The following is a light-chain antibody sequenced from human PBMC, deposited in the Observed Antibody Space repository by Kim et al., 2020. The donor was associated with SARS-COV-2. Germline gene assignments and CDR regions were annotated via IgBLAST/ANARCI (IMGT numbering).Light chain of an antibody. V-gene: IGKV3-15*01. CDR2: GAS. CDR1: QSVSNN. CDR3: QQYEAWPCS. Sequence: SVSPGESATLSCRASQSVSNNLAGYQQKPGQAPRLLISGASTRATGFPASFSGSGSGTEFTLTISSLQSEDFAVYYCQQYEAWPCSFGQGTKLEI. J-gene: IGKJ2*02.